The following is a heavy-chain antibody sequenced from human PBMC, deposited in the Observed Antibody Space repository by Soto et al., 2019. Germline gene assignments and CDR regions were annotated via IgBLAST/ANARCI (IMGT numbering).Heavy chain of an antibody. Sequence: EVQLVESGGDLVQPGGSLRVSCVTSGFIFRSNTMVWVRQAPVKGLEWVSAISGSGETIYYADSVKGRFTVSRDNAKSTLSVQMNSLRAEDTAVYYCGKLEGRGQIDFWGQGTLVTVAS. D-gene: IGHD3-10*01. CDR2: ISGSGETI. CDR3: GKLEGRGQIDF. V-gene: IGHV3-23*04. CDR1: GFIFRSNT. J-gene: IGHJ4*02.